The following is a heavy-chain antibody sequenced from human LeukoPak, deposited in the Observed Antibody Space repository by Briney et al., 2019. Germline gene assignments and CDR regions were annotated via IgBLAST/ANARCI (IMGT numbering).Heavy chain of an antibody. CDR2: INWNGGST. Sequence: GGSLRLSCAASGFTLDDYGMSWVRHAPGKGMEWVSGINWNGGSTVYADSVRGRFAISRDNAKNSLYLQMNSLRAEDTALYYCARVAQGYYGSGSYHFDYWGQGTLVTVSS. D-gene: IGHD3-10*01. J-gene: IGHJ4*02. V-gene: IGHV3-20*04. CDR3: ARVAQGYYGSGSYHFDY. CDR1: GFTLDDYG.